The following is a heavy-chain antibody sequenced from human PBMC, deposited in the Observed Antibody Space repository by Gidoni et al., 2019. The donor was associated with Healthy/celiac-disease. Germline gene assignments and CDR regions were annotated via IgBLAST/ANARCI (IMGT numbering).Heavy chain of an antibody. J-gene: IGHJ4*02. CDR2: MNPNSGNT. CDR3: ATLGYCSSTSCYSQYYFDY. CDR1: GYTFTSYD. Sequence: QVQLVQSGAEVKKPGASVKVSCKASGYTFTSYDINWVRQATGQGLEWMGWMNPNSGNTGYAQKFQGRVTMTRNTSISTAYMELSSLRSEDTAVYYCATLGYCSSTSCYSQYYFDYWGQGTLVTVSS. D-gene: IGHD2-2*01. V-gene: IGHV1-8*01.